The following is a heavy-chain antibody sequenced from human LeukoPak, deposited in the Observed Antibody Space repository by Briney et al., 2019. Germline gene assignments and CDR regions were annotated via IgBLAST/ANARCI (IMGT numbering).Heavy chain of an antibody. Sequence: GGSLRLSCAASGFTFSSHAMHWVRQAPGKGLEWVAVVSYDGSNKYYADSVKGRFTISRDNSKNTLYLQMNSLRAEDTAVYYCAKDRSPRGTMIVVDWGQGTLVTVSS. CDR3: AKDRSPRGTMIVVD. CDR1: GFTFSSHA. J-gene: IGHJ4*02. CDR2: VSYDGSNK. V-gene: IGHV3-30-3*01. D-gene: IGHD3-22*01.